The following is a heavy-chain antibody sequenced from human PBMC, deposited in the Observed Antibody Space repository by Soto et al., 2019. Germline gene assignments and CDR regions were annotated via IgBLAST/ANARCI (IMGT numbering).Heavy chain of an antibody. V-gene: IGHV1-3*01. D-gene: IGHD5-12*01. J-gene: IGHJ3*02. CDR3: ARVRYSGYDFKVAFDI. CDR2: IHAGNGYT. Sequence: QVQLVQSGAQVKKPGASVKVSCKASGYTFDNYALHWVRQAPGRRLEWMGWIHAGNGYTKYSQSFQGRVTITSDTSASTGQMDLSSLGCEVKAVYYCARVRYSGYDFKVAFDIWGQGTMFTVSS. CDR1: GYTFDNYA.